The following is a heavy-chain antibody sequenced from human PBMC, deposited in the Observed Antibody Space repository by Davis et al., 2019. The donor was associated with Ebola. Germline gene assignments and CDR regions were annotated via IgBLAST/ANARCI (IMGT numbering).Heavy chain of an antibody. CDR2: INPHNGNT. CDR1: GYTFTSYG. J-gene: IGHJ5*02. V-gene: IGHV1-18*04. Sequence: ASVKVSCKASGYTFTSYGITWVRQAPGQGLEWMGWINPHNGNTNYAQSVQGRVTMTTDTSTTTAYMEVGSLRSDDTAVYYCARMLGYCSGGSCYTSGWFDPWGQGTLVTVSS. D-gene: IGHD2-15*01. CDR3: ARMLGYCSGGSCYTSGWFDP.